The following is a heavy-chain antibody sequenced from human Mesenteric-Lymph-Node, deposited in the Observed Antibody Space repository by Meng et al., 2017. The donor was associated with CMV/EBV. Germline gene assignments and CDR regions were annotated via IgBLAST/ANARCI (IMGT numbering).Heavy chain of an antibody. CDR2: IKTDGSEQ. CDR3: AKTPNYDFWSGYFAFDI. Sequence: GESLKISCAASGFSFSSYWMTWVRQAPGKGLEGLACIKTDGSEQYYADSVKGRFTISRDNAKNSLYLQMNSLRAEDTAVYYCAKTPNYDFWSGYFAFDIWGQGTMVTVSS. D-gene: IGHD3-3*01. J-gene: IGHJ3*02. CDR1: GFSFSSYW. V-gene: IGHV3-7*01.